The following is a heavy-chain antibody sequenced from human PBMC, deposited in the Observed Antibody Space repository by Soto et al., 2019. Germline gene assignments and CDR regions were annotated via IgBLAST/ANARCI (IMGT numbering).Heavy chain of an antibody. CDR1: GFTFSSYS. D-gene: IGHD3-9*01. CDR3: ASLRGRYYDILTGYDPDAFDI. V-gene: IGHV3-48*02. Sequence: EVQLVESGGGLVQPGGSLRLSCAASGFTFSSYSMNWVRQAPGKGLEWVSYISSSSSTIYYADSVKGRFTISRDNDKNSLYLQMNSLGDEDKAVYYCASLRGRYYDILTGYDPDAFDIWGQGTMVTVSS. CDR2: ISSSSSTI. J-gene: IGHJ3*02.